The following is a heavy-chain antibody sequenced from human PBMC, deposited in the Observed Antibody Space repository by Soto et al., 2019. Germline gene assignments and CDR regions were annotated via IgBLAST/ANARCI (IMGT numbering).Heavy chain of an antibody. Sequence: ASVKVSCKASGYTFTSYYMHWVRQAPGQGLEWMGIINPSGGSTSYAQKFQGRVTMTRDTSTSTVYMELSSLRSEDTAVYYCAREGENLRGSSYXSDYYYGMDVWGQGTTVTFSS. CDR1: GYTFTSYY. V-gene: IGHV1-46*01. CDR2: INPSGGST. CDR3: AREGENLRGSSYXSDYYYGMDV. D-gene: IGHD1-26*01. J-gene: IGHJ6*02.